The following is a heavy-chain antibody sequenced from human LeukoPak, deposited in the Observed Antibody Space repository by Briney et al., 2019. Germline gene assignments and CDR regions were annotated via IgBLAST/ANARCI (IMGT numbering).Heavy chain of an antibody. D-gene: IGHD3-22*01. Sequence: PSETLSLTCTVSGGSISSYYWSWIRQPPGRGLEWIGYIYYSGSTTYNPSLKSRVTMSVDTSKNQFSLMLSPVTAADTAVYYCARHARFYYDSSGFACFDYWGQGTLVTVSS. V-gene: IGHV4-59*08. CDR1: GGSISSYY. CDR2: IYYSGST. CDR3: ARHARFYYDSSGFACFDY. J-gene: IGHJ4*02.